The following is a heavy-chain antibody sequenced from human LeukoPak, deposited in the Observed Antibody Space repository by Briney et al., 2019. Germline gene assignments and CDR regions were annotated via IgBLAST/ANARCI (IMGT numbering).Heavy chain of an antibody. D-gene: IGHD1-26*01. J-gene: IGHJ4*02. V-gene: IGHV4-39*07. Sequence: PSETLSLTCTVSGGSISSSSYYWGWIRQPPGKGLEWIGSIYYSGSTYYNPSLKSRVTISVDTSKNQFSLKLSSVTAADTAVYYCASYDSRKSGSWGFDYWGQGTLVTVSS. CDR3: ASYDSRKSGSWGFDY. CDR1: GGSISSSSYY. CDR2: IYYSGST.